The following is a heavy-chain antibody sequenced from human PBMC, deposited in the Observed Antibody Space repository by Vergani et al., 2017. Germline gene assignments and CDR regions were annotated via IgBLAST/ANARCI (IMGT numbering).Heavy chain of an antibody. V-gene: IGHV1-69*04. J-gene: IGHJ4*02. CDR2: IIPILGIA. CDR3: ARGGRDGYNSNY. CDR1: GGTFSSYA. D-gene: IGHD5-24*01. Sequence: QVQLVQSGAEVKKPGSSVKLSCKASGGTFSSYAISWVRQAPGQGLEWMGRIIPILGIANYAQKFQGRVTITADKSTSTAYMELSSLRSEDTAVYYCARGGRDGYNSNYWGQGTLVTVAS.